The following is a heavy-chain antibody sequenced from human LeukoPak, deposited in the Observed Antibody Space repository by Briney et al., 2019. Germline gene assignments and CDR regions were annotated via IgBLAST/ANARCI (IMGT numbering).Heavy chain of an antibody. D-gene: IGHD6-13*01. Sequence: GGSLRLSCAASGFTFSGSAMHWVRQASGKGLEWVGRIRSKASSYATAYAASVKGRFTISRDDSKNTAYLQMNSLKTEDTAVYYCTHSSSWLYYFDCWGQGTLVTVSS. CDR2: IRSKASSYAT. CDR3: THSSSWLYYFDC. CDR1: GFTFSGSA. J-gene: IGHJ4*02. V-gene: IGHV3-73*01.